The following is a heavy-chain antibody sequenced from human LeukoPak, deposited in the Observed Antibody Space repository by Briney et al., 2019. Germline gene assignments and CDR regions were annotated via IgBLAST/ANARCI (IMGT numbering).Heavy chain of an antibody. Sequence: SVKVSCKASGGTFSSYAISWVRQAPGQGLEWMGRIIPILGIANYAQKFQGRVTTTADKSTSTAYMELSSLRSEDTAVYYCARDVTTVTTYPNYYYYGMDVWGQGTTVTVSS. D-gene: IGHD4-11*01. J-gene: IGHJ6*02. CDR3: ARDVTTVTTYPNYYYYGMDV. CDR1: GGTFSSYA. V-gene: IGHV1-69*04. CDR2: IIPILGIA.